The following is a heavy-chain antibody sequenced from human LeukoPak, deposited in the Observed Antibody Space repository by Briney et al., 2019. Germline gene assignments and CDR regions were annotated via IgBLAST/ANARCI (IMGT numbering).Heavy chain of an antibody. D-gene: IGHD2-8*01. CDR3: AGLMGDQLRGHAYYYYGMDV. J-gene: IGHJ6*02. CDR2: IYTSGST. V-gene: IGHV4-4*07. Sequence: SETLSLTCTVSGGSISSYYWSWIRQPAGKGLEWIGRIYTSGSTNYNPSLKSRVTMSVDTSKNQFSLKLSSVTAADTAVYYCAGLMGDQLRGHAYYYYGMDVWGQGTTVTVSS. CDR1: GGSISSYY.